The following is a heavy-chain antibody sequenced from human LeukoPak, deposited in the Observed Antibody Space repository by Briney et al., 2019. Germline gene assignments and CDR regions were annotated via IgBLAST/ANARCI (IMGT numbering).Heavy chain of an antibody. D-gene: IGHD3-9*01. CDR1: GYTFTSYG. CDR3: ARSSTQLTYYDILASYYKGAFDI. CDR2: ISAYDGNT. J-gene: IGHJ3*02. V-gene: IGHV1-18*01. Sequence: ASVKVSCKASGYTFTSYGIGWVGQPPGQGLEGMGGISAYDGNTNYAQKLQGRVTMTTDTSTSTAYMELRSLRSDDTAVYYCARSSTQLTYYDILASYYKGAFDIWGQGTMVTVSS.